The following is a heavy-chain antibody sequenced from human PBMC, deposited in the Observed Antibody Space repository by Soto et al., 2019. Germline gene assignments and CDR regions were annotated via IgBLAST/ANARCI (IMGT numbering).Heavy chain of an antibody. Sequence: PSETLSLTCTVSGDSIGGVGYWSWIRQFPGMGLEWIGCISSSGSTYYNPALNNRISLSLDTSQNQFSLKLLSVTAADTAIYYCARSGVTGIVIPSHWFDPWGQGTLVNVSS. CDR1: GDSIGGVGY. D-gene: IGHD2-21*02. CDR3: ARSGVTGIVIPSHWFDP. J-gene: IGHJ5*02. CDR2: ISSSGST. V-gene: IGHV4-31*03.